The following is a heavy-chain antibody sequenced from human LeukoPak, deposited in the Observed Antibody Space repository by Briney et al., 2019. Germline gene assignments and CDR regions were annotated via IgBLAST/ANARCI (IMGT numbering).Heavy chain of an antibody. CDR3: ARMPDFWSGYAKHNYYYYYMDV. D-gene: IGHD3-3*01. CDR1: GGSISSSTYY. Sequence: SETLSLTCTVSGGSISSSTYYWGWIRQPPGKGLEWIGSIYYSGNTYYKPSLKSRVTISIDTSRNQFSLKLNSVTAADTAMYYCARMPDFWSGYAKHNYYYYYMDVWGKGTTVTVSS. V-gene: IGHV4-39*07. CDR2: IYYSGNT. J-gene: IGHJ6*03.